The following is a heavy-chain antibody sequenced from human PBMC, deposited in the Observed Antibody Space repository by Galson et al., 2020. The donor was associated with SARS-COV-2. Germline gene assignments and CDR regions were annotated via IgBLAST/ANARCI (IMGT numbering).Heavy chain of an antibody. CDR1: GGSISSGGYY. CDR2: FYYSGST. D-gene: IGHD3-22*01. V-gene: IGHV4-31*01. CDR3: ARSVYYDSSGKDY. J-gene: IGHJ4*02. Sequence: SETLSLTCTVSGGSISSGGYYWSWIRQYPGKGLEWIGYFYYSGSTYYNPSLKSLVTISVDTSKNQFSLKLRSVTAADTAVYYCARSVYYDSSGKDYWGQGTQVTVSS.